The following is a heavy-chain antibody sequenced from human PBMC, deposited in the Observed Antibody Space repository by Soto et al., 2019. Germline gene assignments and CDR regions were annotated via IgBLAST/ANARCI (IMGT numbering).Heavy chain of an antibody. V-gene: IGHV1-18*01. CDR1: GYTFTSYG. D-gene: IGHD3-3*01. CDR3: AWHQSTIFGVVTQFDY. CDR2: ISAYNGNT. J-gene: IGHJ4*02. Sequence: GASVKVSCKASGYTFTSYGISWVRQAPGQGLEWMGWISAYNGNTNYAQKLQGRVTMTTDTSTSTAYMELRSLRSDDTAVYYCAWHQSTIFGVVTQFDYWGQGTLVTVSS.